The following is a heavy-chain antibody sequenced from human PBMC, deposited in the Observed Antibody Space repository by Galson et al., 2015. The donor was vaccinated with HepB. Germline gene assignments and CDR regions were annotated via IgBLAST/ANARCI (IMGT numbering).Heavy chain of an antibody. V-gene: IGHV1-24*01. CDR1: GYTLTDLS. CDR2: IEPEDGEK. Sequence: SVKLSCKASGYTLTDLSIRWVRQAPGRGLEWVGGIEPEDGEKVYAQTLKGRVTMTEDTSTDTAYMQLSSLRSEDTAVYFCLRGSRGRSSGGFDFWGQGTLVTVSS. D-gene: IGHD3-22*01. CDR3: LRGSRGRSSGGFDF. J-gene: IGHJ4*02.